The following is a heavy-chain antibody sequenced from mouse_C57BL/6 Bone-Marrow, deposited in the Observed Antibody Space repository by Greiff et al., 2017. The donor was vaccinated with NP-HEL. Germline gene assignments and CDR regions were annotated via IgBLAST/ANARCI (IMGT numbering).Heavy chain of an antibody. CDR3: ARGDSNYVDWFAY. CDR2: INPNNGGT. Sequence: VQLQQSGPELVKPGASVKIPCKASGYTFTDYNMDWVKQSHGKSLEWIGDINPNNGGTIYNQKFKGKATLTVDKSSSTAYMERRSMTSEDTAVYYCARGDSNYVDWFAYWGQGTLVTVSA. J-gene: IGHJ3*01. V-gene: IGHV1-18*01. CDR1: GYTFTDYN. D-gene: IGHD2-5*01.